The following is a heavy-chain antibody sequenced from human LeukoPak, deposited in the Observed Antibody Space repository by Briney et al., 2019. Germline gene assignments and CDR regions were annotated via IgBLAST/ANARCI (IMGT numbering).Heavy chain of an antibody. V-gene: IGHV3-53*01. CDR3: ARELGD. CDR2: IYGAGAGIT. CDR1: GFTVNNNY. Sequence: GGSLRLSCTTSGFTVNNNYMSWVRQAPGKGLEWVSVIYGAGAGITYYIDSVKGRFTISRDNSRNTVYLQMHSLRAEDTAVYYCARELGDWGQGTLVTVSS. J-gene: IGHJ4*02.